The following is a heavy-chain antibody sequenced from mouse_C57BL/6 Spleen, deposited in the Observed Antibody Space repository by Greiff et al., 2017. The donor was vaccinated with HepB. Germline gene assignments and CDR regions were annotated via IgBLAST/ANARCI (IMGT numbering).Heavy chain of an antibody. CDR2: IYPGSGST. CDR1: GYTFTSYW. J-gene: IGHJ3*01. V-gene: IGHV1-55*01. D-gene: IGHD1-2*01. CDR3: ARFRLYQRGFAY. Sequence: QVQLQQPGAELVKPGASVKMSCKASGYTFTSYWITWVKQRPGQGLEWIGDIYPGSGSTNYNEKFKSKATLTVDTSSSTAYMQLSSLTSEDSAVYYCARFRLYQRGFAYWGQGTLVTVSA.